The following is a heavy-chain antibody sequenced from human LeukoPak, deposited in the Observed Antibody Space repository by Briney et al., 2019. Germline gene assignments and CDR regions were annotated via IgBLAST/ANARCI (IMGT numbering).Heavy chain of an antibody. D-gene: IGHD6-19*01. CDR1: GYTFTSYD. Sequence: ASVKVSCKASGYTFTSYDINWVRQATGQGLEWMGWMNPNSGNTGYAQKFQGRVTMTTDPSTSTAYMELRSLRSDDTAIYYCARDGDPYTSGWPEYWGQGTLVTVSS. V-gene: IGHV1-8*01. CDR3: ARDGDPYTSGWPEY. J-gene: IGHJ4*02. CDR2: MNPNSGNT.